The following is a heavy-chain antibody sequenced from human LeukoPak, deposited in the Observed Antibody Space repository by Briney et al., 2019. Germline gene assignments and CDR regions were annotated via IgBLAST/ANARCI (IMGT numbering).Heavy chain of an antibody. J-gene: IGHJ4*02. CDR1: GFTFSSYW. V-gene: IGHV3-7*01. CDR2: IKQDGSEK. CDR3: ARDSDYYGSGSYDY. Sequence: GGSLRLSCAASGFTFSSYWMSWVRQAPGKGLEWVANIKQDGSEKYYVDSVKGRFTISRDNAKNSLYLQMNSLRAEDTAVYYCARDSDYYGSGSYDYWGQGTLVTVSS. D-gene: IGHD3-10*01.